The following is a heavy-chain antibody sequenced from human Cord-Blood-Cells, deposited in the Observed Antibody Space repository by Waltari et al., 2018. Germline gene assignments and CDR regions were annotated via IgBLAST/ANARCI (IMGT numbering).Heavy chain of an antibody. V-gene: IGHV3-30-3*01. D-gene: IGHD6-13*01. Sequence: QVQLVESGGGVVQPGRCLRLCCAASGLTFRSYAMKWVCQAPGKGLEWVAVISYDGSNKYYADSVKGRFTISRDNSKNTLYLQMNSLRAEDTAVYYCARVHSSSWYYFDYWGQGTLVTVSS. CDR1: GLTFRSYA. CDR2: ISYDGSNK. J-gene: IGHJ4*02. CDR3: ARVHSSSWYYFDY.